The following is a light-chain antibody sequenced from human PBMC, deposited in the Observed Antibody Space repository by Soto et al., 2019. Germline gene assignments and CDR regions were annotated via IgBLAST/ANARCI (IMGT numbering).Light chain of an antibody. CDR2: GAS. CDR1: QSLSNN. J-gene: IGKJ2*01. V-gene: IGKV3D-15*01. CDR3: QQYNNWPHT. Sequence: EIVMTQSPATLSVSPGERATLSCRASQSLSNNLAWYQQKPGQSPRLLIYGASPRATGIPARFSGSGSGTEFTLTISSLQSEDFAVYYCQQYNNWPHTFGQGTKLEIK.